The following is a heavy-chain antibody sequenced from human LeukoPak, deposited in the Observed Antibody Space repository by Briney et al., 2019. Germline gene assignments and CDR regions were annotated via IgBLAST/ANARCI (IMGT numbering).Heavy chain of an antibody. Sequence: PGGSLRLSCAASGFTFSSYWMHWVRQAPGKGLVWVSRINSDGSSTSYADSVKGRFTISRDNAKNSLYLQMNSLRAEDTAVYYCARDQVDTAMVRDPFDYWGQGTLVTVSS. D-gene: IGHD5-18*01. CDR2: INSDGSST. V-gene: IGHV3-74*01. CDR1: GFTFSSYW. CDR3: ARDQVDTAMVRDPFDY. J-gene: IGHJ4*02.